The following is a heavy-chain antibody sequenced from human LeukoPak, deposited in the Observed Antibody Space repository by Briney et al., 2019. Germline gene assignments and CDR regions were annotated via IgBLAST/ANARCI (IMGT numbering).Heavy chain of an antibody. V-gene: IGHV3-43*02. D-gene: IGHD4-23*01. CDR3: GKDSIMTAVAQRWVY. CDR2: ISGAGGST. J-gene: IGHJ4*02. CDR1: GYTFDDYA. Sequence: GVSLRLSCAASGYTFDDYAMHWAPQAPGKGLQWVSHISGAGGSTYYADSVKGRFTISRDNSKNSLYLQMNSLRTEDTALYYWGKDSIMTAVAQRWVYWGQGTLVTASS.